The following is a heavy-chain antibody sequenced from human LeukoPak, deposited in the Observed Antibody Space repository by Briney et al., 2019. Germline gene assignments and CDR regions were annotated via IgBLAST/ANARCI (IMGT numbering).Heavy chain of an antibody. J-gene: IGHJ4*02. CDR1: GGTFSSYA. CDR3: ARDRTDIRGVPDGFDY. CDR2: IIPILGIA. Sequence: SVKVSCKASGGTFSSYAIIWVRQAPGQGLEWMGRIIPILGIANYAQKFQGRVTITADKSTSTAYMELSSLRSEDTAVYYCARDRTDIRGVPDGFDYWGQGTLVTVSS. D-gene: IGHD3-10*01. V-gene: IGHV1-69*04.